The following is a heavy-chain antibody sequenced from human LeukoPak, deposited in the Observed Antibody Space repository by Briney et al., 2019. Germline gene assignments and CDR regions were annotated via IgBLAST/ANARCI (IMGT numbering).Heavy chain of an antibody. CDR1: GGTFSSYA. J-gene: IGHJ2*01. D-gene: IGHD5-18*01. V-gene: IGHV1-69*04. CDR2: IIPILGIA. Sequence: GASVKVSCKASGGTFSSYAISWVRQAPGQGLEWMGRIIPILGIANYAQKFQGRVTITADKSTSTDYMELSSLRSEDTAVYYCAREFDSGIQLWFWYFDLWGRGTLVTVSS. CDR3: AREFDSGIQLWFWYFDL.